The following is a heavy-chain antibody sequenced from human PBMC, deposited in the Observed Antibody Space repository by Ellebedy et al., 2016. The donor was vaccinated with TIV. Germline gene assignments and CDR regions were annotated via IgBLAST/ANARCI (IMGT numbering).Heavy chain of an antibody. CDR1: GGSISSSSYY. D-gene: IGHD5-24*01. Sequence: SETLSLXXTVSGGSISSSSYYWGWIRQPPGKGLEWIGSIYYSGSTYYNPSLKSRVTISVDTSKNQFSLKLSSVTAADTAVYYCARLMATITWSWFDPWGQGTLVTVSS. CDR2: IYYSGST. V-gene: IGHV4-39*07. CDR3: ARLMATITWSWFDP. J-gene: IGHJ5*02.